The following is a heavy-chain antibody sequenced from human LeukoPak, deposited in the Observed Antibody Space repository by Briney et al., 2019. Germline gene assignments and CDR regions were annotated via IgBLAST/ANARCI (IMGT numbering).Heavy chain of an antibody. D-gene: IGHD2-21*02. Sequence: GGSLRLSCAASGFTFGTYGMHWVRQAPGKGLEWVAVTWYDGSDNYYAASVRGRFTISRDNSKSTVYLQMNSLRAEDTAVYYCARSRVVTPLDYWGRGTLVTVSS. CDR3: ARSRVVTPLDY. CDR2: TWYDGSDN. CDR1: GFTFGTYG. V-gene: IGHV3-33*01. J-gene: IGHJ4*02.